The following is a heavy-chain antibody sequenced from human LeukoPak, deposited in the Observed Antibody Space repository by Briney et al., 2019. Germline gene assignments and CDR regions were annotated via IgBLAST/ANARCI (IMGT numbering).Heavy chain of an antibody. CDR3: ARFCHECYGSGSYYNPYDY. Sequence: SGGSLRLSCAASGFTFSSYSMNWVRQAPGKGLEWVSSISSSSSYIYYADSVKGRFTISRDNAKNSLYLQMNSLRAEDTAVYYCARFCHECYGSGSYYNPYDYWGQGTLVTVSS. CDR1: GFTFSSYS. D-gene: IGHD3-10*01. V-gene: IGHV3-21*01. J-gene: IGHJ4*02. CDR2: ISSSSSYI.